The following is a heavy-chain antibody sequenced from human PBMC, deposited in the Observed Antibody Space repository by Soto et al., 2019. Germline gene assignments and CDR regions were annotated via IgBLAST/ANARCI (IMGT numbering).Heavy chain of an antibody. CDR1: GFTFSSYA. CDR3: AKPYGSRSYDDRQEFDY. CDR2: ISGSGGST. V-gene: IGHV3-23*01. Sequence: EVQLLESGGGLVQPGGSLRLSCAASGFTFSSYAMSWVRQAPGKGLEWVSAISGSGGSTYYADSVKGRFTISRDNSKNTLYLQMTSLTAEDTDVYYCAKPYGSRSYDDRQEFDYWGQGTLVTVSS. J-gene: IGHJ4*02. D-gene: IGHD3-10*01.